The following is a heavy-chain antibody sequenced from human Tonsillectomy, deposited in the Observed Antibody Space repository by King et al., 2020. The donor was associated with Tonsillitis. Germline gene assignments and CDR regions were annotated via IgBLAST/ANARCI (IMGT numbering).Heavy chain of an antibody. Sequence: QLQESGPGLVKPSQTLSLTCTVSGDSISSGGDYYWSWIRQHPGKGLECIGYIYYSGSTYYNPSLKSRVTISVDRSRNQFSLKLSSVTAADTAVYYCAGVEILSGHYNWSDPGGQGTLVTVSS. V-gene: IGHV4-31*03. CDR3: AGVEILSGHYNWSDP. J-gene: IGHJ5*02. CDR2: IYYSGST. CDR1: GDSISSGGDYY. D-gene: IGHD3-22*01.